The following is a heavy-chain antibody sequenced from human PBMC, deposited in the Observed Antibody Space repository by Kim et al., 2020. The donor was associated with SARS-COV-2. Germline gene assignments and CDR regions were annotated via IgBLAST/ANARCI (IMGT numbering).Heavy chain of an antibody. V-gene: IGHV3-23*01. Sequence: SSYYDDSVKGRFTISRDNSKNTLYLQMNSLRAEDTAVYYCAKALVGATGYWGQGTLVTVSS. CDR3: AKALVGATGY. D-gene: IGHD1-26*01. CDR2: SS. J-gene: IGHJ4*02.